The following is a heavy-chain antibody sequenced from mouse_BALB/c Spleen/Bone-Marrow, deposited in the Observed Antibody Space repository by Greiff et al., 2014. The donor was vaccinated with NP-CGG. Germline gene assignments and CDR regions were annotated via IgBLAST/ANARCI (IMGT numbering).Heavy chain of an antibody. CDR1: GYTFTSYW. Sequence: QVHVKQSGAELVRPGTSVKISCKASGYTFTSYWLGWLKQRPGHGLEWIGDIYPGGVYSNCNEKFKGKATLTADTSSSSAYMQLSSLTSEDSAVYVCATWGPYYFAYWGQGTTLTVSS. V-gene: IGHV1-63*02. CDR3: ATWGPYYFAY. J-gene: IGHJ2*01. CDR2: IYPGGVYS.